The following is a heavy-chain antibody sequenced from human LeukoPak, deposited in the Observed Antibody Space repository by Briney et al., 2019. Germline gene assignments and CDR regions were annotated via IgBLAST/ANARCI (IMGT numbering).Heavy chain of an antibody. J-gene: IGHJ6*02. Sequence: SVKVSCKASGGTFSSYAISWVRQAPGQGLEWMGRIIPILGIANYAQKFQGRVTITADKSTSTAYMELSSLRSEDTAVYYCARVLIAALHYYYYGMDVWGQGTTVTVSS. CDR1: GGTFSSYA. CDR3: ARVLIAALHYYYYGMDV. V-gene: IGHV1-69*04. CDR2: IIPILGIA. D-gene: IGHD6-6*01.